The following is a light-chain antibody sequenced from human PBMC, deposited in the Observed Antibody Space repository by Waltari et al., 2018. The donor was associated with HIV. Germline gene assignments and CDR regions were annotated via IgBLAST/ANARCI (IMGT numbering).Light chain of an antibody. J-gene: IGKJ4*01. Sequence: DIQMTQYAFSVSASLGDRVTITCRPSHLGRSLAWYQQKPGKAPKLLIYAASTLQSGVPSRFSGSMSGTNFTLTINSLQPEDFASYYCQQSNSFPSFTFGGGTKVEIK. V-gene: IGKV1-12*02. CDR3: QQSNSFPSFT. CDR2: AAS. CDR1: HLGRS.